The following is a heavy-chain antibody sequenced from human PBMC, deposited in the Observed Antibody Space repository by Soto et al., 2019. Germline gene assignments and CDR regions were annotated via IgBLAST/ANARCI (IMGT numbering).Heavy chain of an antibody. Sequence: GGSLRLSCAASGFTFRNFAMNWVRQAPGKGLEWVAAISGSGGIIYYADSVKGRFTISRDNSKNTLYLQMKTLGAGDTAVFYCAKDAGNLGGCGSGSCDYYYNGMDVWGLGTTVTVSS. V-gene: IGHV3-23*01. CDR1: GFTFRNFA. CDR2: ISGSGGII. D-gene: IGHD2-15*01. J-gene: IGHJ6*02. CDR3: AKDAGNLGGCGSGSCDYYYNGMDV.